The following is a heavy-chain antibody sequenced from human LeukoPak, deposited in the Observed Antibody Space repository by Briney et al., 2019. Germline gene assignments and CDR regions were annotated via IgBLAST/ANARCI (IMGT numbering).Heavy chain of an antibody. CDR1: GFTFGDYA. Sequence: GGSLRLSCTASGFTFGDYAMSWVRQAPGKGLEWVGFIRSKAYGGTTEYAASVKGRFTISRDDSKSIAYLQMNSLKTEDTAVYYCTRVRMRFLEGHYFDYWGQGTLVTVSS. CDR2: IRSKAYGGTT. J-gene: IGHJ4*02. CDR3: TRVRMRFLEGHYFDY. V-gene: IGHV3-49*04. D-gene: IGHD3-3*01.